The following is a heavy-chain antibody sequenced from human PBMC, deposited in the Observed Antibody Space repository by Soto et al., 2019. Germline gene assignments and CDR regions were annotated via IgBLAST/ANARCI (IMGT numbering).Heavy chain of an antibody. CDR2: IYPDDPDT. Sequence: GASLKISCKGSGYSFTSYWVGWVRQMPGKGLEWMGIIYPDDPDTRYSPPFEGQVTISGDKSINTAYLQWSSLKASDTAIYYCARLRDRYNSDYWGQGTPVTVSS. D-gene: IGHD5-12*01. J-gene: IGHJ4*02. V-gene: IGHV5-51*01. CDR3: ARLRDRYNSDY. CDR1: GYSFTSYW.